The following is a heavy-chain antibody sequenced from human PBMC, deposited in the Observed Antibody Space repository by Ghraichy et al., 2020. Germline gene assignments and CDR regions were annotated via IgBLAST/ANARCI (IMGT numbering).Heavy chain of an antibody. CDR2: ISGSGGST. CDR1: GFTFSSYA. Sequence: GESLNISCAASGFTFSSYAMSWVRQAPGKGLEWVSAISGSGGSTYYADSVKGRFTISRDNSKNTLYLQMNSLRAEDTAVYYCAKDLAPSYYYDSSGPENYWGQGTLVTVSS. J-gene: IGHJ4*02. CDR3: AKDLAPSYYYDSSGPENY. D-gene: IGHD3-22*01. V-gene: IGHV3-23*01.